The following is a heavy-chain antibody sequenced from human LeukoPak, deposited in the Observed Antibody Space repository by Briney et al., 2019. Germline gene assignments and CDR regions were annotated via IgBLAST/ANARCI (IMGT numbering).Heavy chain of an antibody. CDR2: IWYDGSNK. CDR1: SFTFSSYG. Sequence: TGGSLRLSCAASSFTFSSYGMHWVPQAPGKGLEWVAVIWYDGSNKNYADSVKGRFTISRDNSKNTLDLQMNSLRAEDTAVYYCAKDPHTANYYYYYMDVWGKGTTVTVSS. CDR3: AKDPHTANYYYYYMDV. J-gene: IGHJ6*03. D-gene: IGHD5-18*01. V-gene: IGHV3-33*06.